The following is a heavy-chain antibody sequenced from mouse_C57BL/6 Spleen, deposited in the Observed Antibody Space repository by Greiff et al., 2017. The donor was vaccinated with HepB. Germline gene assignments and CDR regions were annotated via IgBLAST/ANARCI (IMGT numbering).Heavy chain of an antibody. V-gene: IGHV1-82*01. J-gene: IGHJ4*01. CDR3: AREATGGYYAMDY. CDR2: IYPGDGDT. CDR1: GYAFSSSW. Sequence: VQLQQSGPELVKPGASVKISCKASGYAFSSSWMNWVKQRPGKGLEWIGRIYPGDGDTNYNGKFKGKATLTADKSSSTAYMQLSSLTSEDSAVYFCAREATGGYYAMDYWGQGTSVTVSS.